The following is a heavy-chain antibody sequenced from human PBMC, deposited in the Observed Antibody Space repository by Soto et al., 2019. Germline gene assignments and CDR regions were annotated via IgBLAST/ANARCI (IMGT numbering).Heavy chain of an antibody. CDR3: ARAMPYDTYYYYGMDV. CDR2: IYPDDSDT. Sequence: GGSLKISCQASGYSFCNSWIGWVRQIPGKGLEWMGIIYPDDSDTRYSPSFEGQVTISADKSSNTAYLQWSSLKASDTAIYYCARAMPYDTYYYYGMDVWGQGTTVTVSS. CDR1: GYSFCNSW. V-gene: IGHV5-51*01. J-gene: IGHJ6*02. D-gene: IGHD3-16*01.